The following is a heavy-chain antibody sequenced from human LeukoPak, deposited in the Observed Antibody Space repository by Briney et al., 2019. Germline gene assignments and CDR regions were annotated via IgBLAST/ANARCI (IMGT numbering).Heavy chain of an antibody. CDR3: ARFPGSGSYYSGVDY. J-gene: IGHJ4*02. D-gene: IGHD3-10*01. CDR2: IYYSGST. Sequence: PSQTLSLTCAVSGGSISSGGYSWSWIRQPPGKGLEWIGYIYYSGSTYYNPSLKSRVTISVDTSKNQFSLKLSSVTAADTAVYYCARFPGSGSYYSGVDYWGQGTLVTVSS. V-gene: IGHV4-30-4*07. CDR1: GGSISSGGYS.